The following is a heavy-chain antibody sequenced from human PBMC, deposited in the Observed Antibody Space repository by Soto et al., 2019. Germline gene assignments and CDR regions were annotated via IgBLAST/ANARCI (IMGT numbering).Heavy chain of an antibody. CDR2: IDHDGRST. CDR3: VRKAGASYMPAEYFQH. V-gene: IGHV3-74*01. J-gene: IGHJ1*01. CDR1: GFSFSTYR. D-gene: IGHD2-2*01. Sequence: EVQLVESGGGLVQPGGSLRLSCAASGFSFSTYRLHWVRQSPGKGLVWVSRIDHDGRSTSYADSVKGRFTISRDTAKNTLYLQMNRLPVEDTAVYYCVRKAGASYMPAEYFQHWGQGTLVTVSS.